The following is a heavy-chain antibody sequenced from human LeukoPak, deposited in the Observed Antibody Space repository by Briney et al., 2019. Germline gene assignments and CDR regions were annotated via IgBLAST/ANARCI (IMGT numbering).Heavy chain of an antibody. CDR2: MNPNSGNT. CDR1: GYTFTSYD. CDR3: ARAVVASYYDFWSGYSSRGWFDP. Sequence: EASVKVSCKASGYTFTSYDINWVRQATGQGLEWMGWMNPNSGNTGYAQKFQGRVTMTRNTSISTAYMELSSLRSEDTAVYYCARAVVASYYDFWSGYSSRGWFDPWGQGTLVTVSS. V-gene: IGHV1-8*01. D-gene: IGHD3-3*01. J-gene: IGHJ5*02.